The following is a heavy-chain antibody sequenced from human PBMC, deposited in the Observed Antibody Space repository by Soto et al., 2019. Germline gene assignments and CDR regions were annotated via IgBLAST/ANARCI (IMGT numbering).Heavy chain of an antibody. CDR2: TYYRSKWYN. CDR1: GGSVSSNSAA. D-gene: IGHD6-19*01. CDR3: ARETARIAVAGTGYYGMDV. J-gene: IGHJ6*02. Sequence: SQTLSLTGAMSGGSVSSNSAAWNWIRQSPSRGLEWLGRTYYRSKWYNDSAVSVKSRLTINPDTSKNQFSLQLNSVTPEDTAVYYCARETARIAVAGTGYYGMDVWGQGTTVTVSS. V-gene: IGHV6-1*01.